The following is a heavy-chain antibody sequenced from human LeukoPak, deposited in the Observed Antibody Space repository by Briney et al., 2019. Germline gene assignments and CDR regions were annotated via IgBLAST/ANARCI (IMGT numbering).Heavy chain of an antibody. J-gene: IGHJ3*02. CDR3: AIKELLGDDDAFDI. CDR1: GFTFSSYG. CDR2: IRYDGSNK. Sequence: GGSLRLSCAASGFTFSSYGMHWVRQAPGKGLEWEAFIRYDGSNKYYADSVKGRFTISRDNSKNTLYLQMNSLRAEDTAVYYCAIKELLGDDDAFDIWGQGTMVTVSS. V-gene: IGHV3-30*02. D-gene: IGHD1-26*01.